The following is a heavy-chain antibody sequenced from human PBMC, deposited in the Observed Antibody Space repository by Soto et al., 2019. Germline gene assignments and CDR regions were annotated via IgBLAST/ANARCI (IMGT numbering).Heavy chain of an antibody. J-gene: IGHJ4*02. Sequence: GGSLRLSCTGSGFTFGNYGMHWVRQAPGKGLEWVASTSYDGNNKYYADSLKGRFTISRDNSKKMVYLQMTSLGPEDTAVYYCATGGGSARDFDYWGQGALVTVSS. D-gene: IGHD1-26*01. V-gene: IGHV3-30*03. CDR3: ATGGGSARDFDY. CDR1: GFTFGNYG. CDR2: TSYDGNNK.